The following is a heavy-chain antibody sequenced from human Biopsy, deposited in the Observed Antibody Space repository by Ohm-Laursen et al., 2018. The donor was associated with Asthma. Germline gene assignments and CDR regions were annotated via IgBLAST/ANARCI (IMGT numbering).Heavy chain of an antibody. D-gene: IGHD4-23*01. CDR3: ARAYGGNFFSGAFDI. CDR1: GFAFNNPS. J-gene: IGHJ3*02. CDR2: ISASGVRT. Sequence: SLRLSCTASGFAFNNPSMTWVRQAPGKGLEWVSSISASGVRTFYADSVKGRVTISRDISKNTLSLQMNSLRAEDTAVYYCARAYGGNFFSGAFDIWGQGTMVTVSS. V-gene: IGHV3-23*01.